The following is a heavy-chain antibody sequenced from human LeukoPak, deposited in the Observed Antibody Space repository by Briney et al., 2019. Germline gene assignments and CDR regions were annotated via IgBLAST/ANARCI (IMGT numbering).Heavy chain of an antibody. D-gene: IGHD3-10*01. J-gene: IGHJ6*03. Sequence: ASVKVSCKASGYTFTSYYMHWVRQAPGQGLEWMGIINPSGGSTSYAQKFQGRVTMTRDTSTSTVYMELSSLRSEDTAVYYCARDGSGSLSYYYYMDVWGKGTTVTISS. V-gene: IGHV1-46*01. CDR2: INPSGGST. CDR3: ARDGSGSLSYYYYMDV. CDR1: GYTFTSYY.